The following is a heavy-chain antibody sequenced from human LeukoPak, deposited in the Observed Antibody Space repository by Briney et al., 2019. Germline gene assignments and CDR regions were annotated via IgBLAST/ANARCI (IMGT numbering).Heavy chain of an antibody. CDR2: INPSGGST. CDR3: ARWIAAAGKFDY. J-gene: IGHJ4*02. V-gene: IGHV1-46*01. CDR1: GYTFTSYY. D-gene: IGHD6-13*01. Sequence: ASVKVSCKASGYTFTSYYMHWVRQAPGHGLVWMGIINPSGGSTSYAQKFQGRVTMTRNTSISTAYMELSSLRSEDTAVYYCARWIAAAGKFDYWGQGTLVTVSS.